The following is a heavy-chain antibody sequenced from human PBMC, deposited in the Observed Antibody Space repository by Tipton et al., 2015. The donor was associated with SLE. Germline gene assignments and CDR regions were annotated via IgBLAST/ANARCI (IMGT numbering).Heavy chain of an antibody. CDR1: SFTFISYW. CDR2: IDPDGSRT. J-gene: IGHJ4*02. CDR3: ASLSAPSDY. V-gene: IGHV3-74*01. Sequence: SLRLSCTASSFTFISYWMHWVRQFPGKGLVWVSEIDPDGSRTNYADYVEGRFTISRDNAKNTLSLQMNSLRVDYTGVYYCASLSAPSDYWGQGTLVTVSS.